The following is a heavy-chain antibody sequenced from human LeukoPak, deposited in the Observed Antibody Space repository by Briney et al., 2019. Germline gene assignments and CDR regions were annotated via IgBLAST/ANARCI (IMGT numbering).Heavy chain of an antibody. Sequence: SETLSLTCAVSGGSISSGGYSWSWIRQPPGKGLEWIGYIYHSGSTYYNPSLKSRVTISVDRSKNQFSLKLSSVTAADTAVYYSATSHNSDFDYWGQGTLVTVSS. CDR3: ATSHNSDFDY. V-gene: IGHV4-30-2*01. D-gene: IGHD2/OR15-2a*01. CDR2: IYHSGST. CDR1: GGSISSGGYS. J-gene: IGHJ4*02.